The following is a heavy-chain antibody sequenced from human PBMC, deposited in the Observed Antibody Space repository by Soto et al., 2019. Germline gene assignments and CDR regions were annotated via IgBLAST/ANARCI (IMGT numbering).Heavy chain of an antibody. CDR3: AKGSDYFDSSGYNLEYVQH. V-gene: IGHV3-23*01. D-gene: IGHD3-22*01. Sequence: EVQLLESGGGLVQPGGSLRLSCAASGFTFSSYAMSWVRQAPGKGLEWVSAISGSGGSTHYADSVKGRFTISRDNSKNPLYLQMNSLRAEDTAVYYCAKGSDYFDSSGYNLEYVQHWGQGTLVTGSS. CDR1: GFTFSSYA. CDR2: ISGSGGST. J-gene: IGHJ1*01.